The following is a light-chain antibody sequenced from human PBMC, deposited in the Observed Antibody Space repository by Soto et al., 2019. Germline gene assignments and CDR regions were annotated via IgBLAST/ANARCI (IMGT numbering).Light chain of an antibody. J-gene: IGKJ4*02. CDR2: LGS. Sequence: DSVMTPSPLSLPVTPGEPASISCRSSQSLLHSNGYNYVDWDVQKPGQSPHLLIYLGSNRACGVQDRLSGSGAGTDVTLTISRVEAEDVGIYYCVQTLRPATFGGGTKVEIK. CDR1: QSLLHSNGYNY. V-gene: IGKV2-28*01. CDR3: VQTLRPAT.